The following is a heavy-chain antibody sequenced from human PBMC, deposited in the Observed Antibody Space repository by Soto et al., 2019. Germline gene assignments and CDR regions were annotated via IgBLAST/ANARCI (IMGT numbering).Heavy chain of an antibody. Sequence: ASVKVSCKASGYTFTSYGISWVRQAPGQGLEWMGWISPYNGNTNYAQKLQGRVTMTTDTSTSTAYMELRSLISDDTAVYYCASPTLGYCSGGSCYLGHLYGMDVWGEGTTVTVSS. CDR1: GYTFTSYG. J-gene: IGHJ6*04. D-gene: IGHD2-15*01. CDR2: ISPYNGNT. CDR3: ASPTLGYCSGGSCYLGHLYGMDV. V-gene: IGHV1-18*01.